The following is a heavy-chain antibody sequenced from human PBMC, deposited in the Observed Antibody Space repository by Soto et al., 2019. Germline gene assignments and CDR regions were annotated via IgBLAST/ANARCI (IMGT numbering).Heavy chain of an antibody. CDR3: ARDHCGGDCYSEPYFDF. CDR1: GFTFSSYS. Sequence: GGSLRLSCAASGFTFSSYSMNWVRQAPGKGLEWVSYISSSSSTIYYADSVKGRFTISRDNAKNSLYLQMNSLRAEDTAVYYCARDHCGGDCYSEPYFDFWGRGSQVTVSS. D-gene: IGHD2-21*02. CDR2: ISSSSSTI. V-gene: IGHV3-48*01. J-gene: IGHJ4*02.